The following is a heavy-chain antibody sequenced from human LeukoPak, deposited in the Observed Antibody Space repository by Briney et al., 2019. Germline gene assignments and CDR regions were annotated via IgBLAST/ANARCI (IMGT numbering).Heavy chain of an antibody. D-gene: IGHD2-2*01. J-gene: IGHJ5*02. Sequence: PSETLSLTCTVSGGSIGSGSYYWSWIRQPAGKGLEWIGRIYTSGSTNYNPSLKSRVTISVDTSKNQFSLKLSSVTAADTAVYYCARDTEYCSSTSCYGWFDPWGQGTLVTVSS. CDR3: ARDTEYCSSTSCYGWFDP. V-gene: IGHV4-61*02. CDR2: IYTSGST. CDR1: GGSIGSGSYY.